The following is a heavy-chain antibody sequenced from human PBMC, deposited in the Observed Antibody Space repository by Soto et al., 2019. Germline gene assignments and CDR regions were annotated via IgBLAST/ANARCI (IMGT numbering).Heavy chain of an antibody. Sequence: EVQLLESGGGLVQPGGSLRLSCAASGFTFSSYAMTWVRQAPGKGLEWVSSISGSGNTTYYADSVKGRFTISRDSSKNTLYLQMNSLRPEDTAVYYCAKARGRTWYEDYWGQGTLVTVPS. V-gene: IGHV3-23*01. CDR3: AKARGRTWYEDY. J-gene: IGHJ4*02. D-gene: IGHD6-13*01. CDR2: ISGSGNTT. CDR1: GFTFSSYA.